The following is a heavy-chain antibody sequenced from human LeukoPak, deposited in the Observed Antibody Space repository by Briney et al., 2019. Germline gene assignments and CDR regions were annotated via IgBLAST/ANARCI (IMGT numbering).Heavy chain of an antibody. CDR2: ISYDGSNK. J-gene: IGHJ5*02. Sequence: GGSLRLSCAASGFTFSSYGMHWVRQAPGKGLEWVAVISYDGSNKYYADSVKGRFTISRDNSKNTLYLQMNSLRAEDTAVYYCAKAPGYSSSWYVHGWFDPWGQGTLVTVSS. V-gene: IGHV3-30*18. CDR1: GFTFSSYG. D-gene: IGHD6-13*01. CDR3: AKAPGYSSSWYVHGWFDP.